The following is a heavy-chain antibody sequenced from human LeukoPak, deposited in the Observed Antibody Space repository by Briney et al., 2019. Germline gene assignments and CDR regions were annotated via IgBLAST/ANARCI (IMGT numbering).Heavy chain of an antibody. D-gene: IGHD6-13*01. J-gene: IGHJ4*02. Sequence: GGSLRLSCAASGFTFSSYAMSWVRQAPGKGLEWVSAISGSGGSTYYADSVKGRFTISRDNSKNTLYLQMNSLRAEDMAVYYCATSIAAAGTFYWGQGTLVTVSS. CDR2: ISGSGGST. CDR1: GFTFSSYA. CDR3: ATSIAAAGTFY. V-gene: IGHV3-23*01.